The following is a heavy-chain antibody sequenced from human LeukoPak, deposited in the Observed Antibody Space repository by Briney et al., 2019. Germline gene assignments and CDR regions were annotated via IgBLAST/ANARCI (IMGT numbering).Heavy chain of an antibody. CDR1: GGSISSCSYY. CDR2: IYYSGST. CDR3: ARVSPSGYFDY. Sequence: SETLSLTCTVSGGSISSCSYYWGWIRQPPGKGLEWIGSIYYSGSTYYNPSLKSRVTISVDTSKNQFSLKLSSVTAADTAVYYCARVSPSGYFDYWGQGTLVTVSS. V-gene: IGHV4-39*07. J-gene: IGHJ4*02.